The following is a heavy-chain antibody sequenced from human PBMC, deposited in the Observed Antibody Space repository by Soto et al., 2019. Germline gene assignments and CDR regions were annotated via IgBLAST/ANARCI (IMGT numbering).Heavy chain of an antibody. CDR2: ISSHGSKK. CDR1: GFTFSSFG. V-gene: IGHV3-30*18. Sequence: GGSLRLSCEASGFTFSSFGMHWVRQAPGKGLEWVAVISSHGSKKYYVDSLKGRFTISRDNSKNTLYLQMDSLTPEDTAVYYCAKDSTIFGVGRFDSWGQGTLVTAPQ. J-gene: IGHJ4*02. D-gene: IGHD3-3*01. CDR3: AKDSTIFGVGRFDS.